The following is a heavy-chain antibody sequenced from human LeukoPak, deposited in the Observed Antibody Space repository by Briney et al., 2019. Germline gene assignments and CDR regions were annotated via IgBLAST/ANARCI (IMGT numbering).Heavy chain of an antibody. CDR3: ARGSKREATMIVVVTGDY. Sequence: PSETLSLTCTVSGGSISSYYWSWIRQPPGKGLEWIGYIYYSGSTNYNPSLKSRVTISVDTSKNQFSLKLSSVTAADTAVYYCARGSKREATMIVVVTGDYWGQGTLVTVSS. CDR1: GGSISSYY. CDR2: IYYSGST. J-gene: IGHJ4*02. D-gene: IGHD3-22*01. V-gene: IGHV4-59*01.